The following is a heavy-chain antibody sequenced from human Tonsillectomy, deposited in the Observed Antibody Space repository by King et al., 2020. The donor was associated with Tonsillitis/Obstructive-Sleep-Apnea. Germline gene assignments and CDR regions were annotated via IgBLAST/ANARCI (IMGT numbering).Heavy chain of an antibody. CDR2: ISDAGSNK. CDR1: GFTFSSYS. V-gene: IGHV3-30*18. Sequence: QLVQSGGGVVQPGRSLRLSCAASGFTFSSYSMHWVRQAPGKGLEWVAVISDAGSNKYYADSVKGRFTISRDNSKNMLYLQMNRLRAEDTALYSCVKVGEQFVIEYQYGMDVWGQGTTVTVSS. CDR3: VKVGEQFVIEYQYGMDV. J-gene: IGHJ6*01. D-gene: IGHD2-2*01.